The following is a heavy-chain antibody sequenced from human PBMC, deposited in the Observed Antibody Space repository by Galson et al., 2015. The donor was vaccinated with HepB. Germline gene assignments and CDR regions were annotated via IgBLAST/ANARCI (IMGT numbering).Heavy chain of an antibody. CDR1: GGSISSYY. Sequence: ETLSLTCTVSGGSISSYYWSWIRQPPGKGLEWIGYIYYSGSTNYNPSLKSRVTISVDTSKNQFSLKLSSVTAADTAVYYCARVGGGYCSSTSCSRGMDVWGQGTTVTVSS. CDR3: ARVGGGYCSSTSCSRGMDV. V-gene: IGHV4-59*01. D-gene: IGHD2-2*01. CDR2: IYYSGST. J-gene: IGHJ6*02.